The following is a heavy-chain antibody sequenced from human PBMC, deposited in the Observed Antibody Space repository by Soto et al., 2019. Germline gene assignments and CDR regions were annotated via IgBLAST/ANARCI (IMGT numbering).Heavy chain of an antibody. CDR3: AKEYKIDVSGYSYGLFYGMDV. J-gene: IGHJ6*02. D-gene: IGHD5-12*01. CDR1: GFTFSSYG. V-gene: IGHV3-30*18. CDR2: MSYDGGNK. Sequence: PGGSLRLSCAASGFTFSSYGMHWVRQAPGKGLEWVAVMSYDGGNKYYADSVRGRFAISRDNSKNTLYLQMNSLRVEDTALYYCAKEYKIDVSGYSYGLFYGMDVWGQGTTVTVSS.